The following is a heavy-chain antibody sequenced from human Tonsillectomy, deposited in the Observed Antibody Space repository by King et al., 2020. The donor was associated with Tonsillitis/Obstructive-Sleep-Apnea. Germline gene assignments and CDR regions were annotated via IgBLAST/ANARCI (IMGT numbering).Heavy chain of an antibody. Sequence: VQLVESGGGVVQPGRSLRLSCAASGFNFSTYGMHWVRQAPGKGLEWVAAIWYDRSNTYYADSLKGRFTISRDNSKNTLYLQMNRLRAEDTALYSCARDDFYGSGSYRYYYGLDVWGQGTTVTVSS. CDR2: IWYDRSNT. V-gene: IGHV3-33*01. J-gene: IGHJ6*02. CDR1: GFNFSTYG. CDR3: ARDDFYGSGSYRYYYGLDV. D-gene: IGHD3-10*01.